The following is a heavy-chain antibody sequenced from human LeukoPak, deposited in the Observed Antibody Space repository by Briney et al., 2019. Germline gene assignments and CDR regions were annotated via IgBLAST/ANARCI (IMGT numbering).Heavy chain of an antibody. CDR1: GYSFTSYW. CDR2: IYPGDSDT. D-gene: IGHD3-22*01. J-gene: IGHJ4*02. V-gene: IGHV5-51*01. CDR3: ARHLVGDSSGDFDY. Sequence: LGESLKISCKGSGYSFTSYWIGGVRPMPGKGLEWSGIIYPGDSDTRYSPSFQGQVTISADKSTSTAYLQWSRLKASDTAMYYCARHLVGDSSGDFDYWGQGTLVTVSS.